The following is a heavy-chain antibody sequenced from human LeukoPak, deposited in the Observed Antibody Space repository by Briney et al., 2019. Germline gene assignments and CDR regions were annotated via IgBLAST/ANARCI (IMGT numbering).Heavy chain of an antibody. CDR1: GGSMSSYY. CDR2: IYYSGIT. CDR3: ARSVRLLSLATADNWFDP. J-gene: IGHJ5*02. D-gene: IGHD2-21*02. V-gene: IGHV4-59*13. Sequence: PSETLSLTCTVSGGSMSSYYWSWIRQPPGKGLECIGYIYYSGITNYNPSLKSRVTISIDTSENQFSLDLRSVAAADTAVYFCARSVRLLSLATADNWFDPWGQGTLVTVSS.